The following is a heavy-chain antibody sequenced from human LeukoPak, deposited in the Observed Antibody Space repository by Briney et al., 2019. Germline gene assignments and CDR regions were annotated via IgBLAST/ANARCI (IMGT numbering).Heavy chain of an antibody. CDR1: GFTFSSYG. J-gene: IGHJ4*02. V-gene: IGHV3-30*02. CDR3: ARDGPSSGWYGY. Sequence: GGSLRLSCAASGFTFSSYGMHWVRQAPGKGLEWVAFIRYDGSNKYYADSVKVRFTISRDNSKNTLSLQMNSLRAEDTAVYYCARDGPSSGWYGYWGQGTLVTVSS. D-gene: IGHD6-19*01. CDR2: IRYDGSNK.